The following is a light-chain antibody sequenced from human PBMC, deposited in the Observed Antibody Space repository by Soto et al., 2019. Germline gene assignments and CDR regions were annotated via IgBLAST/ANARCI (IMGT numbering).Light chain of an antibody. Sequence: EVVLTQSPATLSFSPGEGATLSCRASQSIGNYLAWYQQKPGQAPRLLIYATSNRATGIPARFSGSGSGTDFTLTSSSLEPEDFAVYYCQQRSSWPFTFGPGTKVDIK. CDR1: QSIGNY. CDR2: ATS. J-gene: IGKJ3*01. CDR3: QQRSSWPFT. V-gene: IGKV3-11*01.